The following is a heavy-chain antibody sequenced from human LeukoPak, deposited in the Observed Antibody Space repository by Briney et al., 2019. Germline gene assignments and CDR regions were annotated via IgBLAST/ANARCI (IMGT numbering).Heavy chain of an antibody. CDR2: ISAYNGDT. CDR3: ARDPDAYYDFWSGYYGYYYYYGMAV. Sequence: ASVKVSCKASGYTFTSYGISWVRQAPGQGLEWMGWISAYNGDTNYAQKLQGRVTMTTDTSTSTAYMELRSLRSDDTAVYYCARDPDAYYDFWSGYYGYYYYYGMAVWGQGTTVTVSS. J-gene: IGHJ6*02. V-gene: IGHV1-18*01. CDR1: GYTFTSYG. D-gene: IGHD3-3*01.